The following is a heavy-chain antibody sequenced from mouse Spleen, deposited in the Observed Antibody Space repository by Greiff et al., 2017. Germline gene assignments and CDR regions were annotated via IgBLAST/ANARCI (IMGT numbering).Heavy chain of an antibody. D-gene: IGHD2-1*01. V-gene: IGHV1-69*01. J-gene: IGHJ3*01. CDR2: IDPSDSYT. Sequence: VQLQQPGAELVMPGASVKLSCKASGYTFTSYWMHWVKQRPGQGLEWIGEIDPSDSYTNYNQKFKGKATLTVDKSSSTAYMQLSSLTSEDSAVYYCARTDGNYVFAYWGQGTLVTVSA. CDR3: ARTDGNYVFAY. CDR1: GYTFTSYW.